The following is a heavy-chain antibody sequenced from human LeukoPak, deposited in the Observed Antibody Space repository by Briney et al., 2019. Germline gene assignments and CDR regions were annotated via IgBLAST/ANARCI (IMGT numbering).Heavy chain of an antibody. CDR1: GFTFPTYA. CDR2: ISSSSSYI. D-gene: IGHD3-10*01. Sequence: GESLRLSCAASGFTFPTYALSWVRQAPGKGLEWVSSISSSSSYIYYADSVKGRFTISRDNTKNSLYLQMNSLRAEDTALYYCAKELYGSGSSEYYFDYWGQGTLVTVSS. CDR3: AKELYGSGSSEYYFDY. V-gene: IGHV3-21*01. J-gene: IGHJ4*02.